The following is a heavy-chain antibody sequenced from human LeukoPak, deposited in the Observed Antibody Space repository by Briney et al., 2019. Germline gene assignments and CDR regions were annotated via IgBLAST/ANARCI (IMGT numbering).Heavy chain of an antibody. CDR2: IYSGGST. CDR1: GFTFSSNY. D-gene: IGHD5-18*01. Sequence: GGSLRLSCAASGFTFSSNYMSWVRQAPGKGLEWVSVIYSGGSTYYADSVKGRFTISRDNSKNTLYLQMNSLRAEDTAVYYCARDPGYSYGSYYGMDVWGQGTTVTVSS. CDR3: ARDPGYSYGSYYGMDV. V-gene: IGHV3-66*02. J-gene: IGHJ6*02.